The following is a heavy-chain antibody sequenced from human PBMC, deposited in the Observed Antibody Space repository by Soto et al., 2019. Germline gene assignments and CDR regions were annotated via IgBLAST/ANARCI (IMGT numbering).Heavy chain of an antibody. CDR1: GYSFTDYH. CDR2: INPKSGGT. V-gene: IGHV1-2*04. CDR3: ARGDSTDCSNGVCSFFYNHDMDV. D-gene: IGHD2-8*01. Sequence: ASVKVSCKASGYSFTDYHIHWVRQAPGQGLEWLARINPKSGGTSTAQKFQGWVTMTTDTSISTASMELTRLTSDDTAIYYCARGDSTDCSNGVCSFFYNHDMDVWGQGTTVTVSS. J-gene: IGHJ6*02.